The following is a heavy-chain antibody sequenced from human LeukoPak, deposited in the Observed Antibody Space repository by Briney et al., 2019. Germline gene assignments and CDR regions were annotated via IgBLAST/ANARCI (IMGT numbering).Heavy chain of an antibody. CDR2: INSGGASA. V-gene: IGHV3-23*01. J-gene: IGHJ4*02. CDR3: AKSAVRGIMYFDY. CDR1: GFTFGSYG. Sequence: PGGSLRLSCAASGFTFGSYGMSWVRQSPGKGLEWVSSINSGGASAYYADSVKGRFAISRDNAKDTLFLQMNSLSDEDTAIYYCAKSAVRGIMYFDYLGQGSLVTVTS. D-gene: IGHD3-10*01.